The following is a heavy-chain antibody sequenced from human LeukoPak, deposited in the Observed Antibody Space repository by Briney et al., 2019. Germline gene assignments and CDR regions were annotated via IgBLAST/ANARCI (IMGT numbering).Heavy chain of an antibody. CDR1: GFTFSSYT. CDR3: ARGRVYYYGSGSSPFGY. V-gene: IGHV4-34*01. J-gene: IGHJ4*02. Sequence: GSLRLSCAASGFTFSSYTMNWVRQPPGKGLEWIGEINHSGSTNYNPSLKSRVTISVDTSKNQFSLKLSSVTAADTAVYYCARGRVYYYGSGSSPFGYWGQGTLVTVSS. CDR2: INHSGST. D-gene: IGHD3-10*01.